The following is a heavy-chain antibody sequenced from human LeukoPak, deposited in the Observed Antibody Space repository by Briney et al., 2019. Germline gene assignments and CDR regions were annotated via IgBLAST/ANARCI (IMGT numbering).Heavy chain of an antibody. V-gene: IGHV1-69*05. CDR1: GGTFSSYA. J-gene: IGHJ5*02. CDR2: IIPIFGTA. D-gene: IGHD6-19*01. Sequence: SVKVSCKASGGTFSSYAISWARQAPGQGLEWMGGIIPIFGTANYAQKFQGRVTITTDESTSTAYMELSSLRSEDTAVYYCARHPTLSSAWYTWFDPWGQGTLVTVSS. CDR3: ARHPTLSSAWYTWFDP.